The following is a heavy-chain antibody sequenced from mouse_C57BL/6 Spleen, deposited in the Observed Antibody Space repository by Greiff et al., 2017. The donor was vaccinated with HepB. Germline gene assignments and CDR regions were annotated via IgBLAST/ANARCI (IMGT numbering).Heavy chain of an antibody. D-gene: IGHD1-1*01. CDR1: GFTFSDYG. Sequence: VQLKESGGGLVKPGGSLKLSCAASGFTFSDYGMHWVRQAPEKGLEWVAYISSGSSTIYYADTVKGRFTISRDNAKNTLFLQMTSLRSEDTAMYYCARHHYGSSHWYFDVWGTGTTVTVSS. J-gene: IGHJ1*03. CDR3: ARHHYGSSHWYFDV. CDR2: ISSGSSTI. V-gene: IGHV5-17*01.